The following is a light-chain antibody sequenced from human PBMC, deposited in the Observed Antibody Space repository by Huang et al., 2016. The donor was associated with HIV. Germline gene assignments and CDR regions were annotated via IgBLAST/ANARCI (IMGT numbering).Light chain of an antibody. CDR3: HQYGSPPFT. CDR2: GAS. J-gene: IGKJ3*01. CDR1: QSISSSS. Sequence: EIVLTPSPGTLSLSPGERATLSCRASQSISSSSLAWYLQKPGQAPTLLIHGASTRATDIPDFTLTISRLEPEDFAVYYCHQYGSPPFTFGPGPKWISN. V-gene: IGKV3-20*01.